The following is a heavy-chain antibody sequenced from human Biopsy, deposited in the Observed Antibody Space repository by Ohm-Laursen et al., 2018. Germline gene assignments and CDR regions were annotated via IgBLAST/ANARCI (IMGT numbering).Heavy chain of an antibody. J-gene: IGHJ6*02. CDR1: AYSGTDYF. CDR3: ARDMTVTARPYYYSGVDV. CDR2: INPKSGAA. V-gene: IGHV1-2*02. D-gene: IGHD4-17*01. Sequence: ASVKVSCKASAYSGTDYFIHWVRHAPGQGFEWMGWINPKSGAANHAQNFQGRVSMTRDTSIHTVYLELNSLRSDDTAVYYCARDMTVTARPYYYSGVDVWGPGTRVTVSS.